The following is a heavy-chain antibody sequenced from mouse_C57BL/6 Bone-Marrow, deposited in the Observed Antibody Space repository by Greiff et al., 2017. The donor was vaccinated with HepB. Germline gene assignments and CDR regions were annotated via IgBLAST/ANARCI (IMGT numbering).Heavy chain of an antibody. V-gene: IGHV1-15*01. CDR2: IDPETGGT. J-gene: IGHJ3*01. Sequence: VKLQQSGAELVRPGASVTLSCKASGYTFTDYEMHWVKQTPVHGLEWIGAIDPETGGTAYNQKFKGKAILTADKSSSTAYMELRSLTSEDSAVYCCTKDLAFAYWGQGTLVTVSA. CDR3: TKDLAFAY. CDR1: GYTFTDYE.